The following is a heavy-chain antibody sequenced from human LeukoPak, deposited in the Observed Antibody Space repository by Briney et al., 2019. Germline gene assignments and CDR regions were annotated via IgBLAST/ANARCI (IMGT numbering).Heavy chain of an antibody. V-gene: IGHV4-34*01. J-gene: IGHJ3*02. CDR3: ARRCSDGSCYSNDAFDI. CDR2: INHSGSN. D-gene: IGHD2-15*01. Sequence: SETLSLTCAVSGGSFSGYDWTWIRQPPGKGLEWIGEINHSGSNNYNPSLKSRVTISVDTSKNQFSLKLNSVTAADTAVYYCARRCSDGSCYSNDAFDIWGQGTMVTVSS. CDR1: GGSFSGYD.